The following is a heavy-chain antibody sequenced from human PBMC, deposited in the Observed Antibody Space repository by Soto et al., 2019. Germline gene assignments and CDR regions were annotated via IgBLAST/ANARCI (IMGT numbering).Heavy chain of an antibody. CDR2: TYYRSKWYN. CDR1: GDSVSSNSAA. Sequence: SQTLSLTCVISGDSVSSNSAAWNWIRQSPSRGLEWLGRTYYRSKWYNDYAVSVKSRITINPDTSKNQFSLQLNSVSPEDTAVYYCARGHYCTSSSCYYWFDPWRQGTLVTVSS. D-gene: IGHD2-2*01. CDR3: ARGHYCTSSSCYYWFDP. V-gene: IGHV6-1*01. J-gene: IGHJ5*02.